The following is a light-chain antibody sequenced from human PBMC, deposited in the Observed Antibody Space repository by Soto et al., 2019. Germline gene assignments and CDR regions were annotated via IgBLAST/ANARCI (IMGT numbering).Light chain of an antibody. V-gene: IGKV1-39*01. Sequence: DIQMTQSPSSLSASVGDRVTITCRTSQSISGYLNWYRRKPGKAPTLLIYAASTLQSGVPSRFSGSGSGTDFTLTISNLQPEDFATYYCQQSYSTLPITFGQGTRLEIK. CDR3: QQSYSTLPIT. CDR2: AAS. CDR1: QSISGY. J-gene: IGKJ5*01.